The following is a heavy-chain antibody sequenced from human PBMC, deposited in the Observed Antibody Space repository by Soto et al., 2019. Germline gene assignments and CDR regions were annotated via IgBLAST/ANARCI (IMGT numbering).Heavy chain of an antibody. CDR3: AAGEASSRNLAPYYLDF. D-gene: IGHD6-13*01. Sequence: SETLSLTCTVSGGTMRNYFWTWIRQPPGKGLEWIGYIHYSGTTSFFPSYNPSLRSRVTISEDTSKNQFSLKLLSVTTADTAVYFCAAGEASSRNLAPYYLDFWGQGTLVTVSS. J-gene: IGHJ4*02. CDR2: IHYSGTT. CDR1: GGTMRNYF. V-gene: IGHV4-59*01.